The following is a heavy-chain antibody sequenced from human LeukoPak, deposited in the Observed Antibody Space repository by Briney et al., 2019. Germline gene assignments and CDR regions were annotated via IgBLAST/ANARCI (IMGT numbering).Heavy chain of an antibody. CDR1: GFTFSRSW. V-gene: IGHV3-7*01. Sequence: PGGSLRLSCAASGFTFSRSWMSWVRQAPGKGLEWVTNIKQDGSEKYYVDSVKGRFTISRDNAKNSLYLQVNSLRAEDTAVYYCARAGDYMITFGGVIGSYYFDYWGQGTLVTVSS. CDR3: ARAGDYMITFGGVIGSYYFDY. CDR2: IKQDGSEK. D-gene: IGHD3-16*02. J-gene: IGHJ4*02.